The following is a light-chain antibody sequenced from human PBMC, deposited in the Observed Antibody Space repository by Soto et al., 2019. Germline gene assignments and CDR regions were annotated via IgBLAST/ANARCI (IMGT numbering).Light chain of an antibody. CDR3: LQLSHFPRT. V-gene: IGKV2-24*01. CDR2: RVS. CDR1: QSLVDSDGNTY. Sequence: DVVLTQTPLSSHVTLGQPASISCRSSQSLVDSDGNTYLSWLQQRPGQPPRLLISRVSNRFSGXXXXXXXXXAGXDFTLKISRVEAEDVGVYYCLQLSHFPRTVGQGTRVEIK. J-gene: IGKJ1*01.